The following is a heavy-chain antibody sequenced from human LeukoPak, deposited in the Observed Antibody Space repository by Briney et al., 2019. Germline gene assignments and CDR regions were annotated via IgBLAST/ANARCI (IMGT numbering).Heavy chain of an antibody. CDR2: IYHSGST. CDR1: GGSISSGGYY. D-gene: IGHD2-21*01. Sequence: SQTLSLTCTVSGGSISSGGYYWSWIRQPPGKGLEWIGYIYHSGSTYYNPSLKSRVTISVDRSKNQFSLKLSSVTAADTAVYYCARTRSVWQPYMDVWGKGTTVTVSS. J-gene: IGHJ6*03. V-gene: IGHV4-30-2*01. CDR3: ARTRSVWQPYMDV.